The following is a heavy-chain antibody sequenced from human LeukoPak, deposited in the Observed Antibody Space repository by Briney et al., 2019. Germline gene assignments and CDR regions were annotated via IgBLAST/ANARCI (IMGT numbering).Heavy chain of an antibody. CDR2: INRGGDT. D-gene: IGHD3-10*01. J-gene: IGHJ1*01. Sequence: SETLPLTCVVYGGSFSGYYWTWIRQSPGKGLEWIGEINRGGDTNYNPSLKSRATISVDTSKSQFSLKLSSVTAADTAVYYCARGTGSGSYFHGWGQGTLVTVSS. V-gene: IGHV4-34*01. CDR3: ARGTGSGSYFHG. CDR1: GGSFSGYY.